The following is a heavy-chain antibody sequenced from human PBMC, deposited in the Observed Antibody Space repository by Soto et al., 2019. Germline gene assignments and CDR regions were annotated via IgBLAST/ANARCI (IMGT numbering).Heavy chain of an antibody. CDR2: ISSSGSTI. V-gene: IGHV3-11*01. CDR1: GFTFSDYY. CDR3: ARDRAGQVPYYYYGMDC. J-gene: IGHJ6*02. Sequence: QVQLVESGGGLVKPGGSLRLSCAASGFTFSDYYMSWIRQAPGKGLEWVSYISSSGSTIYYAYSVKGRFPISRDNAKNALYLQWHSLKAKDTAGYYCARDRAGQVPYYYYGMDCWGQGTTVTVSS.